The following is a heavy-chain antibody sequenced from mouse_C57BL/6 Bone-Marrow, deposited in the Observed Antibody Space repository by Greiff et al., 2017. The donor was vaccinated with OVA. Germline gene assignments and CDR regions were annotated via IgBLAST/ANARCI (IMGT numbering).Heavy chain of an antibody. CDR2: LDPENGDT. CDR1: GFNIKDDY. CDR3: TPYDPYYAMDY. Sequence: VQLQQSGAELVRPGASVKLSCTASGFNIKDDYMHWVKQRPEQGLEWIGWLDPENGDTAYASKFQGKATITADTSSNTAYLQLSSLRSENTAVYYCTPYDPYYAMDYWGQGNSVTVSA. D-gene: IGHD2-3*01. J-gene: IGHJ4*01. V-gene: IGHV14-4*01.